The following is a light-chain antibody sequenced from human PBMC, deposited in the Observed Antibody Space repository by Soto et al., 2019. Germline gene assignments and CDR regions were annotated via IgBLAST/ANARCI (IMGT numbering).Light chain of an antibody. Sequence: LTQSPGTLSLSPGERATLSCRASQGVGTYLAWYQQKPGQAPRLLIYDASNRATGIAPRFRGSGSGTEFTLTISSLQSADLAVYYCQQYNNWTPWTFGQGTKVDI. CDR1: QGVGTY. CDR2: DAS. J-gene: IGKJ1*01. V-gene: IGKV3D-15*01. CDR3: QQYNNWTPWT.